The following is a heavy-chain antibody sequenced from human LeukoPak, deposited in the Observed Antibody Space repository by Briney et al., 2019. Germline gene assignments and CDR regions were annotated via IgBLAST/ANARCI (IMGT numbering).Heavy chain of an antibody. Sequence: PGGSLRHSCAASGFTVSSSNYMNWVRQAPGKGLEWVSGIYTGGTTYYTDSVKGRFTISRDNPNNTLYLQMHSLRAEDTAVYYCAREISRFGIWGQGTLVTVSS. CDR3: AREISRFGI. J-gene: IGHJ4*02. CDR1: GFTVSSSNY. CDR2: IYTGGTT. V-gene: IGHV3-66*01. D-gene: IGHD3-16*01.